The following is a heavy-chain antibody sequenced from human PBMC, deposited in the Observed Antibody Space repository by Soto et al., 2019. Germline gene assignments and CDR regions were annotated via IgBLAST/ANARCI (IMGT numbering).Heavy chain of an antibody. Sequence: PGGSLSLSCAASGFTFSSYSMNWVRQAPGKGLEWVSSISSSSSYIYYADSVKGRFTISRDNAKNSLYLQMNSLRAEDTAVYYCARVPYYYDSSYWFDPWGQGTLVTVSS. D-gene: IGHD3-22*01. CDR2: ISSSSSYI. CDR3: ARVPYYYDSSYWFDP. CDR1: GFTFSSYS. V-gene: IGHV3-21*01. J-gene: IGHJ5*02.